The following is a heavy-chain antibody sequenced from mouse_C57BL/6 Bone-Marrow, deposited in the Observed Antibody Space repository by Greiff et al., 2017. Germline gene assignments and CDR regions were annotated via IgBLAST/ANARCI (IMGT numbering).Heavy chain of an antibody. CDR3: AGYYSSRWFAY. V-gene: IGHV1-69*01. CDR2: IDPSDGST. J-gene: IGHJ3*01. Sequence: QVQLQQPGAELVMPGASVKLSCKASGYTFTGYWMHWVKQRPGQGLEWIGEIDPSDGSTNYNQKLKGQSTLTVDKSSSTAYMQLSSLTSEDAVVYYCAGYYSSRWFAYWGQGTLVTVSA. CDR1: GYTFTGYW. D-gene: IGHD2-5*01.